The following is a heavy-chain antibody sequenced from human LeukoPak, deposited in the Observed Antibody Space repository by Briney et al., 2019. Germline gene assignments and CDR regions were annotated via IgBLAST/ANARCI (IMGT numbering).Heavy chain of an antibody. Sequence: ASVKVSCKASGYTFTSYYMHWVRQAPGQGLEWMGIINPSGGSTSYAQKFQGRVTMTTDTSTSTAYMELRSLRSDDTAVYYCARDGYCSGGSCYLNYYYYMDVWGKGTTVTVSS. J-gene: IGHJ6*03. CDR3: ARDGYCSGGSCYLNYYYYMDV. CDR1: GYTFTSYY. CDR2: INPSGGST. V-gene: IGHV1-46*01. D-gene: IGHD2-15*01.